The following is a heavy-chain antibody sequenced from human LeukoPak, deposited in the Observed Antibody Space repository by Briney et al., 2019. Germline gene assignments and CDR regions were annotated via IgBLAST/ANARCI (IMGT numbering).Heavy chain of an antibody. CDR1: GFTFSSYA. D-gene: IGHD1-7*01. J-gene: IGHJ4*02. CDR3: AREGGNYEADY. CDR2: ISGSGGST. Sequence: GGSLRLSCAASGFTFSSYAMSWVRQAPGKGLEWVSAISGSGGSTYYADSVKGRFTISRDNAKKSLYLEMNSLRAEDTAVYYCAREGGNYEADYWGLGTLVIVSS. V-gene: IGHV3-23*01.